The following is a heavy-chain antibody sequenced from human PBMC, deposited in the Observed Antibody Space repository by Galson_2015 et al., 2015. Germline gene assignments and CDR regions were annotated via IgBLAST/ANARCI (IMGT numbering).Heavy chain of an antibody. V-gene: IGHV3-30*12. CDR1: GVCVGASA. J-gene: IGHJ6*03. D-gene: IGHD1-26*01. Sequence: ALSPSYAASGVCVGASAMHWGHQAPGTRRAGVAALSRDGSEKHYAQSLTGRFTIFREHSKNTLYLQMNSLGAEDTAVYYCVRDGGEWELVFVMDVWGIGTTVTVSS. CDR3: VRDGGEWELVFVMDV. CDR2: LSRDGSEK.